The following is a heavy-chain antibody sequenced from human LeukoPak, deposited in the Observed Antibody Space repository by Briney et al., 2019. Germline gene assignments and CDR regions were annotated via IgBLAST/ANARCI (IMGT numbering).Heavy chain of an antibody. CDR3: ARVIVVVVAAHPFDGMDV. Sequence: GASVKVSCKASGYTFTSYDINWVRQATGQGLEWMGWMNPNSGNTGYAQKFQSRVTMTRNTSISTAYMELSSLRSEDTAVYYCARVIVVVVAAHPFDGMDVWGQGTTVTVSS. CDR2: MNPNSGNT. D-gene: IGHD2-15*01. CDR1: GYTFTSYD. V-gene: IGHV1-8*01. J-gene: IGHJ6*02.